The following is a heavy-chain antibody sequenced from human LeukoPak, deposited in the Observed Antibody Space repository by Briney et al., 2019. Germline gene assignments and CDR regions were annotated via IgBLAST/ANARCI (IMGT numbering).Heavy chain of an antibody. V-gene: IGHV3-7*01. CDR2: IKEDGSEK. Sequence: AGGSLRLSCAASGFIFSSYWLSWVRQAPGKGLEWVANIKEDGSEKYYVDSVKGRFTISRDNAKNSLDLQMNSLRAEDTAVYYCARSTLGRRTIYFDYWGKEPRVTVSS. CDR1: GFIFSSYW. D-gene: IGHD2-2*01. J-gene: IGHJ4*02. CDR3: ARSTLGRRTIYFDY.